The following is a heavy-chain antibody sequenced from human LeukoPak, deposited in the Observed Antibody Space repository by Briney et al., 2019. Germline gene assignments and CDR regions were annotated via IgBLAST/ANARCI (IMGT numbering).Heavy chain of an antibody. D-gene: IGHD5-18*01. J-gene: IGHJ4*02. V-gene: IGHV3-74*01. CDR3: ARGYSYGKYYFDY. CDR2: INSDGSST. Sequence: PGGSLRLSCAASGFTFSSYWMHWVRQAPGKGRVWVSRINSDGSSTSYADSVKGRFTISRDNAKNTLYLQMNSLRAEDTAVYYCARGYSYGKYYFDYWGQGTLVTVSS. CDR1: GFTFSSYW.